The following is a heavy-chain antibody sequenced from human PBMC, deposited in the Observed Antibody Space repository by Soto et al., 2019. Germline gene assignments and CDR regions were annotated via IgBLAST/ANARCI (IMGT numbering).Heavy chain of an antibody. Sequence: ASVKVSCKASGYTFTSYGISWVRQAPGQGLEWMGWISAYNGNTNYAQKLQGRVTMTTDTSTSTAYMELRSLRSDDTAVYYCARGWRGYCSGGSCYSYFSLDYWGQGTLVTVSS. J-gene: IGHJ4*02. CDR1: GYTFTSYG. CDR2: ISAYNGNT. D-gene: IGHD2-15*01. CDR3: ARGWRGYCSGGSCYSYFSLDY. V-gene: IGHV1-18*01.